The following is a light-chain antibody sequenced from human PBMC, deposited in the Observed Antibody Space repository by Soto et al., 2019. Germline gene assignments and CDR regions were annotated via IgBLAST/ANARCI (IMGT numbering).Light chain of an antibody. CDR1: GSDVGGYNY. Sequence: QSVLTQPASVSGSPGQSITISCTGTGSDVGGYNYVSWYQQHLGKAPKVMIYDVSNRPSGVSNRFSGSKSGNTASLTISGLQAEDEADYYCSSYTSASTPLVFGGGTQLTVL. CDR3: SSYTSASTPLV. V-gene: IGLV2-14*01. J-gene: IGLJ2*01. CDR2: DVS.